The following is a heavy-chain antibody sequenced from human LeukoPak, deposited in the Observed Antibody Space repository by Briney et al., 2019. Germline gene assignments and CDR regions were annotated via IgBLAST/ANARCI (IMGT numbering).Heavy chain of an antibody. CDR1: GDSVSSNSAA. CDR3: ARDWRSPGDAFDI. Sequence: SQTLSLTCAISGDSVSSNSAAWSWIRQSPSRGLEWQGRTYYRSKWYNEYAVSVKSRITINSDTSKNQFSLQVNSLTPEDSAVYYCARDWRSPGDAFDIWGQGTMVTASS. J-gene: IGHJ3*02. CDR2: TYYRSKWYN. D-gene: IGHD7-27*01. V-gene: IGHV6-1*01.